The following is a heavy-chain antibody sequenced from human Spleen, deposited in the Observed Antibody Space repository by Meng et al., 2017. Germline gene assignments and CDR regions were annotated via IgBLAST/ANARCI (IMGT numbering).Heavy chain of an antibody. CDR2: IGHSGIT. Sequence: QVQLQESGPGLVKPSQTLSLTCTVFGGSISGGDYYWGWIRQPPGKGLEWIGSIGHSGITYYTPSLKSRVTVSIDTSKSQFSLKLTSVTAADTAVYYCVRSSGWVRTGFDPWGQGTLVTVS. CDR1: GGSISGGDYY. J-gene: IGHJ5*02. V-gene: IGHV4-39*01. D-gene: IGHD6-19*01. CDR3: VRSSGWVRTGFDP.